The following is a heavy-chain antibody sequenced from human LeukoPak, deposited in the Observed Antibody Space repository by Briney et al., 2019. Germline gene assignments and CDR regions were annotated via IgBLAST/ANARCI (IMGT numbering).Heavy chain of an antibody. CDR3: AKDQGSRPYYMDV. J-gene: IGHJ6*03. CDR2: ISGSGGST. V-gene: IGHV3-23*01. Sequence: PGGSLRLSCAASGFTFSSYGMSWVRQAPGKGLEWVSAISGSGGSTYYADSVKGRFTISRDNSKNTLYLQMNSLRAEDTAVYYCAKDQGSRPYYMDVWGKGTTVTVSS. D-gene: IGHD3-10*01. CDR1: GFTFSSYG.